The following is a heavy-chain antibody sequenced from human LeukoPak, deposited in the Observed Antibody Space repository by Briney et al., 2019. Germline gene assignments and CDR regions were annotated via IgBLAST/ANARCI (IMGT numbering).Heavy chain of an antibody. J-gene: IGHJ4*02. CDR2: VYYSGTT. D-gene: IGHD2-21*01. CDR3: ARHSYYYDY. CDR1: GGYISGSDNY. V-gene: IGHV4-39*01. Sequence: SDTLSLTCTVSGGYISGSDNYWAWIRQPPGKGLEWVGSVYYSGTTDYNPSLNSRVSIFVDTSKNQFSLKLTPVTAADTAVYYCARHSYYYDYWGQGTLVTVSS.